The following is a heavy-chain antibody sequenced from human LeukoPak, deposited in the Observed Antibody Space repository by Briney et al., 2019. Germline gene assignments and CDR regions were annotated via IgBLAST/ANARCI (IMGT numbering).Heavy chain of an antibody. Sequence: GRALRLSCAASGFTFSYYGMHWVRQAPGKGLVWVSRINSDGSSTSYADSVKGRFTISRDNAKNTLYPQMNSLRAEDTAVYYCARASTSWYNTHYFDFWGQGTLVTVSS. V-gene: IGHV3-74*01. D-gene: IGHD6-13*01. CDR2: INSDGSST. J-gene: IGHJ4*02. CDR1: GFTFSYYG. CDR3: ARASTSWYNTHYFDF.